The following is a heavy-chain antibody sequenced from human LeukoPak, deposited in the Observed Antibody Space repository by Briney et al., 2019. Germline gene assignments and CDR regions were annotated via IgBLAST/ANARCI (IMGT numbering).Heavy chain of an antibody. V-gene: IGHV3-21*01. Sequence: GGSLRLSCAASGFTFSSYTMNWVRQAPGKGLEWISSISSSSSYIYYADSVKGRFTISRDNAKNSLYLQMNSLRAEDTAVYYCARSIAARLVYYYYGMDVWGQGTTVTVSS. CDR1: GFTFSSYT. CDR3: ARSIAARLVYYYYGMDV. D-gene: IGHD6-6*01. J-gene: IGHJ6*02. CDR2: ISSSSSYI.